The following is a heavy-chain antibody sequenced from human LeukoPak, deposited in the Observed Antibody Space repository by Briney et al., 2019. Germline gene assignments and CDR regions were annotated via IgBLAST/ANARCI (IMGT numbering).Heavy chain of an antibody. V-gene: IGHV1-46*01. CDR3: ARVAYSGSYHDAFDI. J-gene: IGHJ3*02. Sequence: ASVKVSCKASGYTFTSYYMHWVRQAPGQGLEWMGIINPSGGSTSYAQKFQGRVTMTRDTSTSTVYMELSSLRSEDTAVYYYARVAYSGSYHDAFDIWGQGTMVTVSS. D-gene: IGHD1-26*01. CDR2: INPSGGST. CDR1: GYTFTSYY.